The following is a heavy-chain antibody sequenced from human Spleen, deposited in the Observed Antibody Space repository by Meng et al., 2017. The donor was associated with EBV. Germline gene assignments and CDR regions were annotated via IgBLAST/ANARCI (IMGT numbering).Heavy chain of an antibody. V-gene: IGHV4-30-2*01. Sequence: LRLSCAASRFTFSTYVMHWVRQAPGKGLEWIGYIYHSGSTYYNPSLKSRVTISVDRSKNQFSLKLSSVTAADTAVYYCARGKDFDYWGQGTLVTVSS. J-gene: IGHJ4*02. CDR1: RFTFSTYVM. CDR3: ARGKDFDY. CDR2: IYHSGST.